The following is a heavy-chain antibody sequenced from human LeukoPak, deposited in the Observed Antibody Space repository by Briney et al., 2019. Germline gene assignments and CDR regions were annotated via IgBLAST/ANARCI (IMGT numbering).Heavy chain of an antibody. D-gene: IGHD6-13*01. Sequence: SETLSLTCTVSGGSISSSSYYWGWIRQPPGKGLEWFGSIYYSGSTYYNPSLKSRVTISVDTSNTQFSLKLSSVTAADTAVYYCARYLGSSWYYYFDYWGQGTLVTVSS. V-gene: IGHV4-39*01. CDR3: ARYLGSSWYYYFDY. J-gene: IGHJ4*02. CDR2: IYYSGST. CDR1: GGSISSSSYY.